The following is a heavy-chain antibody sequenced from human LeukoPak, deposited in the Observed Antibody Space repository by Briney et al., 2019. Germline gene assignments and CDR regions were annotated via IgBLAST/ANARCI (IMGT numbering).Heavy chain of an antibody. J-gene: IGHJ3*02. D-gene: IGHD2-2*01. CDR2: ISYDGSNK. Sequence: GGSLGLSCAASGFTFSSYGMHWVRQAPGKRLEWVAVISYDGSNKYFADSVKGRFTISRDNSKNTLYLQMNSLRAEDTAVYYCAKDFLGSSRAFDIWGQGTMVTVSS. V-gene: IGHV3-30*18. CDR1: GFTFSSYG. CDR3: AKDFLGSSRAFDI.